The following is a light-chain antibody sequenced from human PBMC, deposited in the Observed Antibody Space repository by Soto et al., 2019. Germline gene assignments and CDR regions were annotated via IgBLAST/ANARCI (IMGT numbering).Light chain of an antibody. CDR3: SSYTSTSSYV. Sequence: QSALTQHASVSGSPGQSITISCTGTSSDIGNYNYVSWYQQHPGKAPKLMISEVSNRPSGVSNRFSGSKSGNTASLTISGLQPEDEADYYCSSYTSTSSYVFGGGTKVTVL. J-gene: IGLJ1*01. CDR2: EVS. CDR1: SSDIGNYNY. V-gene: IGLV2-14*01.